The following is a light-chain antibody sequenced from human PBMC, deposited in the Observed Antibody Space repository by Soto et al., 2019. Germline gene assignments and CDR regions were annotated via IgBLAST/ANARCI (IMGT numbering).Light chain of an antibody. V-gene: IGKV1-39*01. CDR1: QTVSTY. CDR2: ATS. J-gene: IGKJ1*01. CDR3: QQTYTTPRT. Sequence: DTQMTQSPSSLSASVGDRISITCRASQTVSTYLNWYQQKPGKAPTLLISATSTLQSGVPSRFSGSGSGTEFTLNITSLQPEDFATYYCQQTYTTPRTFGQGTKVDIK.